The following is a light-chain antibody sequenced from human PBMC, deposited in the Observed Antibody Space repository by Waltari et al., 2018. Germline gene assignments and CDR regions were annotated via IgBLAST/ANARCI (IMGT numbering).Light chain of an antibody. CDR1: QSVFSY. CDR2: DAS. V-gene: IGKV3-11*01. CDR3: QQRSNWPRT. J-gene: IGKJ1*01. Sequence: EIVLTQSPATLSLSPGERATLSCRASQSVFSYLAWYQQKPGQAPRLLIYDASNRPTGIPDRFSGSGSGTDFTLTISSLEPEDFAVYYCQQRSNWPRTFGQGTKVEI.